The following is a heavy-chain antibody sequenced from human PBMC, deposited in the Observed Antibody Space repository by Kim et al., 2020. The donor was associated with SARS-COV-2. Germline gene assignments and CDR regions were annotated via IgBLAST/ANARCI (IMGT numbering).Heavy chain of an antibody. Sequence: YYADSVKGRFTISRDNAKNSLYLQMNSLRDEDTAVYYCARELPYYYGMDVWGQGTTVTVSS. V-gene: IGHV3-48*02. CDR3: ARELPYYYGMDV. J-gene: IGHJ6*02. D-gene: IGHD2-21*01.